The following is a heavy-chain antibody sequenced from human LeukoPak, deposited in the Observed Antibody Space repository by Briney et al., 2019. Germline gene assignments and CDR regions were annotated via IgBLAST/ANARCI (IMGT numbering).Heavy chain of an antibody. CDR2: IYHSGST. CDR1: GGSISSGGYS. V-gene: IGHV4-30-2*01. CDR3: ARGVYDILTGYSPASDY. J-gene: IGHJ4*02. Sequence: SQTLSLTCAVSGGSISSGGYSWSWIRQPPGKGLEWIGYIYHSGSTYYNPSLKSRVTISVDRSKNQFSLKLSSVTAADTAVYYCARGVYDILTGYSPASDYWGQGTLVTVSS. D-gene: IGHD3-9*01.